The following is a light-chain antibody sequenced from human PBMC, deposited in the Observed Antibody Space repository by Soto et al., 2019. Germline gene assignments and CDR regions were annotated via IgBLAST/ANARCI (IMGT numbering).Light chain of an antibody. CDR3: QQRSNWPLFT. Sequence: EIVLTQSPATLSLSPGERATLSCRASQSVSSYLAWYQQKPGQAPRLLIYDASNRATGIPARFSGSGSGTDFTLTISSLEPEDFAVYYCQQRSNWPLFTFGPGTQVDSK. CDR1: QSVSSY. J-gene: IGKJ3*01. CDR2: DAS. V-gene: IGKV3-11*01.